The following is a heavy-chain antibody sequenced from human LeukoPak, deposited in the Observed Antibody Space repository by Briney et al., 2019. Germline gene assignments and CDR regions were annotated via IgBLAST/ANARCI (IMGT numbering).Heavy chain of an antibody. J-gene: IGHJ3*02. Sequence: ASVKVSCKASGYTFTSYGISWVRQAPGQGLEWMGWISAYNGNTNYAQKLQGRVTMTTDTSTSTAYMELRSLRSDDTPVYYCARPEVGANYDAFDIWGQGTMVTVSS. CDR2: ISAYNGNT. D-gene: IGHD1-26*01. V-gene: IGHV1-18*01. CDR3: ARPEVGANYDAFDI. CDR1: GYTFTSYG.